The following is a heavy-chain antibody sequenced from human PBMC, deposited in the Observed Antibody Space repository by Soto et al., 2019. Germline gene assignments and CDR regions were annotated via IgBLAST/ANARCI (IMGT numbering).Heavy chain of an antibody. D-gene: IGHD6-13*01. CDR1: GGSISSGDYS. CDR2: TNYSGST. V-gene: IGHV4-30-4*01. J-gene: IGHJ4*02. CDR3: ASRHSSPYFDY. Sequence: QVQLQESGPGLVKPSQTLSLTCTVSGGSISSGDYSWSWIRKPPGKGLEGIGSTNYSGSTYYNPSLKSRVTISVDTSKNQFSRKLNSVTAADTAVYYCASRHSSPYFDYWGQGTLVTVSS.